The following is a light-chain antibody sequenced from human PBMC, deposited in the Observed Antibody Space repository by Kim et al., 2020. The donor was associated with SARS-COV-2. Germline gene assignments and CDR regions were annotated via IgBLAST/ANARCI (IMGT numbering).Light chain of an antibody. CDR2: AAS. CDR3: QQYNNWPRRT. CDR1: QNVSSN. J-gene: IGKJ1*01. Sequence: SPGDRATLFCRASQNVSSNLAWSQQKPGKAPRLLIYAASTRATGIPATFSGSGSGTEFTLTISSLQSEDFAVYYCQQYNNWPRRTFGQGTKVDIK. V-gene: IGKV3-15*01.